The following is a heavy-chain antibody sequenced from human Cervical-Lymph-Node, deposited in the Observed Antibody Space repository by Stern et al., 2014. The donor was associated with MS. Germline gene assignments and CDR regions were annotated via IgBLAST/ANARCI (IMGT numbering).Heavy chain of an antibody. D-gene: IGHD3-3*01. CDR2: IYISGNT. CDR1: GGSISSGSYY. J-gene: IGHJ4*02. V-gene: IGHV4-61*02. Sequence: QVQLQESGPGLVKPSQTLSLTCTVSGGSISSGSYYWSWIRRPAGKGLEWIGRIYISGNTDYNPSLKSRVTISVDTSKNQFSLNLSSVTAADTAVYYCARGYYGRGDFWGQGTLVTVSS. CDR3: ARGYYGRGDF.